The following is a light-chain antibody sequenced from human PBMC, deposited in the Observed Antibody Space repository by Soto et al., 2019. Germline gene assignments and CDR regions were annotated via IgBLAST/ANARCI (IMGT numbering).Light chain of an antibody. J-gene: IGLJ2*01. V-gene: IGLV2-14*01. CDR2: DVT. CDR3: SSYTTRSTLV. CDR1: SSDVGAYDF. Sequence: QSALTQPASVSGSPGQSITISCTGTSSDVGAYDFVSWYQHSPGKAPKLVTFDVTHRPPGISDRFSGSKSANTGSLTISVRQAADEAFYYCSSYTTRSTLVFGGGTQLTV.